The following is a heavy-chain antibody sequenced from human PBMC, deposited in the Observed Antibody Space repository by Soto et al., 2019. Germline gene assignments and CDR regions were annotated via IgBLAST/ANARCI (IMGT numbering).Heavy chain of an antibody. V-gene: IGHV3-30-3*01. Sequence: QVPLVESGGGVVQPGRSLRLSCAASGFSFSSCAMHWVRPAPGKGLEWVAVVSHDGSNKYYADSVKGRVTISRDNSINTVYLQMNSLRAEDTAVYYCARVSIAVAGIAYYFDYWGQGTLVTVSS. CDR2: VSHDGSNK. CDR3: ARVSIAVAGIAYYFDY. J-gene: IGHJ4*02. D-gene: IGHD6-19*01. CDR1: GFSFSSCA.